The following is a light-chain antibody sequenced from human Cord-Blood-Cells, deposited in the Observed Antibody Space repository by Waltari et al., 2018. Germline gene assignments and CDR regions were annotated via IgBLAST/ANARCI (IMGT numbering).Light chain of an antibody. J-gene: IGKJ5*01. Sequence: DIQMTQSPSSLSASVGDRVTITCRASQSISSYLNWYQQKPGKAPKILSYAASTLQSGVPSRLSGSGSGTDFTLTISSLQPEDFATYYCQQSYSTPITFGQGTRLEIK. V-gene: IGKV1-39*01. CDR1: QSISSY. CDR3: QQSYSTPIT. CDR2: AAS.